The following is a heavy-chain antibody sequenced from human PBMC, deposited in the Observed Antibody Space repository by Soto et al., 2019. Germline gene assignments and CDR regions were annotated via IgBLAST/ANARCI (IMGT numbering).Heavy chain of an antibody. Sequence: QVQLVQSGAEVKKPGSSVKVSCKASGGTFSSYAISWVRQAPGQGLGGMGGIIPIFGTADYAQKFQGRVTITADESTSTAYMELSSLRSEDTAVYYCASVETQRYYYGMDVWGQGTTVTVSS. CDR1: GGTFSSYA. V-gene: IGHV1-69*12. CDR2: IIPIFGTA. D-gene: IGHD2-15*01. CDR3: ASVETQRYYYGMDV. J-gene: IGHJ6*02.